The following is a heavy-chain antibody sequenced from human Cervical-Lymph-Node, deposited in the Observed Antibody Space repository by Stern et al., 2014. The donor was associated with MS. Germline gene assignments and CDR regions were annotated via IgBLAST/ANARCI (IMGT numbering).Heavy chain of an antibody. CDR1: GYTLTNYP. CDR3: ARDFVDTAMITRSDYLDS. CDR2: INTNTGNS. V-gene: IGHV7-4-1*02. D-gene: IGHD5-18*01. J-gene: IGHJ4*02. Sequence: VQLVESGSELKEPGASVKVSCKASGYTLTNYPMNWVRQAPGQGLEWMGWINTNTGNSTYAQGFTGRLVFSLDSSVSTAYLHISSLKAEDTAVYYCARDFVDTAMITRSDYLDSWGQGTLVTVSS.